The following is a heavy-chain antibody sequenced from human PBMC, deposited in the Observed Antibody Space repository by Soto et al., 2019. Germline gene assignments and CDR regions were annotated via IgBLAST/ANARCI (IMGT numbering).Heavy chain of an antibody. V-gene: IGHV4-59*01. CDR3: ARDDDYSSSFGEGRAFDI. CDR1: GGSISSYY. CDR2: IYYSGST. D-gene: IGHD4-4*01. J-gene: IGHJ3*02. Sequence: QVQLQESGPGLVKPSETLSLTCTVSGGSISSYYWSWIRQPPGKGLEWIGYIYYSGSTNYNPSLKSRVTISVDTSKNQFSLKLSSVTAADTAVYYCARDDDYSSSFGEGRAFDIWGQGTMVTVSS.